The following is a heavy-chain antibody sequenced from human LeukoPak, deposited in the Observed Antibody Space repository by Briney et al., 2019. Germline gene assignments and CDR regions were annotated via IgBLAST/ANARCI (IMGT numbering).Heavy chain of an antibody. CDR1: GGSISSSDFN. CDR2: ISYTGTS. V-gene: IGHV4-39*01. CDR3: VRHVYGSGSKY. Sequence: SETQTLTCSVSGGSISSSDFNWGWIRQPPVKGLEWIGHISYTGTSYYNSSLNGRVTLSVDTSNNQFSLKVYSVTAADTAVYYCVRHVYGSGSKYWGQGILVTVSS. J-gene: IGHJ4*02. D-gene: IGHD3-10*01.